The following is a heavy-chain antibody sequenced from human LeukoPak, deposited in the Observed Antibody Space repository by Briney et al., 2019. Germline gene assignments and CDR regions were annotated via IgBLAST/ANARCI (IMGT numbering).Heavy chain of an antibody. D-gene: IGHD6-13*01. CDR1: GASTSSSY. J-gene: IGHJ3*02. CDR2: VYYSGST. V-gene: IGHV4-59*08. Sequence: SETLSLTCTVSGASTSSSYWSWIRQSPGKGLEWIGYVYYSGSTYYNPSPRSRVTISVDMSKNQFSLRLNSVTAADTAVYYCARPIYTSSWYAFDIWGQGTTVTVSS. CDR3: ARPIYTSSWYAFDI.